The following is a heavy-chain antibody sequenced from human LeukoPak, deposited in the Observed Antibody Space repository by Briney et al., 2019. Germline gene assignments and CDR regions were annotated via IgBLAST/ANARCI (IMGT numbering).Heavy chain of an antibody. CDR3: ASGHYYYYYMDV. CDR2: IYTSGST. Sequence: SETLSLTCTVSGGSISSYYWSWIRQPPGKGLEWIGYIYTSGSTNYNPSLKSRVTISVDTSKNQFSLKLSSVTAADTAVYYCASGHYYYYYMDVWGKGTMVTVSS. V-gene: IGHV4-4*09. CDR1: GGSISSYY. J-gene: IGHJ6*03.